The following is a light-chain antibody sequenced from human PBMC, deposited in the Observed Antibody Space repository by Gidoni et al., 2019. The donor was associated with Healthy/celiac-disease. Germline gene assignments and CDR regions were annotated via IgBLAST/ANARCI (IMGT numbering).Light chain of an antibody. Sequence: DIVMTKSPFSLPVTPGEPASISCRSSQSLLHSNGYNYLDWYLQKPGQSPQLLIYLGSNRASGVPDRFSGSGSGTDFTLKISRVEAEDVGVYYCMQALQTPLTFGGGTKVEIK. J-gene: IGKJ4*01. CDR3: MQALQTPLT. CDR2: LGS. CDR1: QSLLHSNGYNY. V-gene: IGKV2-28*01.